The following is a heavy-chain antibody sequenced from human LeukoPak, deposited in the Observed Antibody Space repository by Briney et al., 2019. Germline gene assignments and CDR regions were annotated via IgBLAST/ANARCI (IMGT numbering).Heavy chain of an antibody. D-gene: IGHD1-7*01. CDR1: GGSISSYY. CDR3: ASGKAKYNWNYAFDY. Sequence: SETLSLTCTVSGGSISSYYWSWIRQPAGKGLEWIGRIYTSGSTNYNPSLKSRVTMSVDTSKNQFSLKLSSVTAADTAVYYCASGKAKYNWNYAFDYWGQGTLVTVFS. J-gene: IGHJ4*02. V-gene: IGHV4-4*07. CDR2: IYTSGST.